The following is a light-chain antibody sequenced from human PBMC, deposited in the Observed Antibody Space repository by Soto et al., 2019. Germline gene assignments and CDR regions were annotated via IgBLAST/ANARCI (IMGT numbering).Light chain of an antibody. J-gene: IGKJ2*01. CDR1: QSLLHSNGYNY. Sequence: DIVMTQSPLSLPVTPGEPASISCRSSQSLLHSNGYNYFDWYLQKPGQSPQLLIYLASNRAYGVPDRFSGSGSGTDFTLKISRVEAEDVGVYYCMQALQSPYTFGQGTKLDIK. CDR3: MQALQSPYT. CDR2: LAS. V-gene: IGKV2-28*01.